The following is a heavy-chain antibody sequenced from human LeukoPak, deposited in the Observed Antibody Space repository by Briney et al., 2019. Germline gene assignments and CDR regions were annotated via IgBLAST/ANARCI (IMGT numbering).Heavy chain of an antibody. J-gene: IGHJ6*03. D-gene: IGHD5-18*01. CDR2: INHSGST. V-gene: IGHV4-34*01. CDR3: ARRPRRQLWPRVYYYYMDV. CDR1: GGSFSGYY. Sequence: SETLSLTCAVYGGSFSGYYWSWIRQPPGKGLEWIGEINHSGSTNYNPSLKSRVTISVDTSKNQFSLKLSSVTAADTAVYYCARRPRRQLWPRVYYYYMDVWGKGTTVTISS.